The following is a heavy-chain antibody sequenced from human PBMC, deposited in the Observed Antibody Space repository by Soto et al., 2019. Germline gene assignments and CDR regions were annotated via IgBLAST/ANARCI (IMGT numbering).Heavy chain of an antibody. CDR3: AREWAGRSSSFDY. CDR1: GFTFSSYW. Sequence: GGSLRLSCAASGFTFSSYWMSWVRQAPGKGLEWVANIKQDGSEKYYVDSVKGRFTISRDNAKNSLYLQMNSLRAEDTAVYYCAREWAGRSSSFDYWGQGTQVTVSS. J-gene: IGHJ4*02. CDR2: IKQDGSEK. D-gene: IGHD6-6*01. V-gene: IGHV3-7*01.